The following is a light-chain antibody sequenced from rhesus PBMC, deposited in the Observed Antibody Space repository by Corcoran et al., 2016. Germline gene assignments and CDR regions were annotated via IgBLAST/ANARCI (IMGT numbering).Light chain of an antibody. CDR2: LVS. CDR3: EQSLRTPFT. V-gene: IGKV2-78*01. CDR1: QSLLHSHGNTY. J-gene: IGKJ3*01. Sequence: IVMTQTPLSLSVTPGEPASIFCRSSQSLLHSHGNTYLHWSLQKPGQSPQLLIFLVSIRASGVPERFSGNGSGIDFTLKSRRVEAKDVWGYYGEQSLRTPFTFGPGTKLDIK.